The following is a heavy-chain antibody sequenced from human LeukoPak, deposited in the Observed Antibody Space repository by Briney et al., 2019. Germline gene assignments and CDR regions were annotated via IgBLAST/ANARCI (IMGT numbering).Heavy chain of an antibody. V-gene: IGHV4-59*01. J-gene: IGHJ4*02. Sequence: SETLSLTCTVSGDSISSYYWSWIRQPPGKGLEWIGYIYGSGSTNYNPSLKSRVTISVDTSKNQFSLKLSSVTAADTAVYYCARGVAYYDSSGYYYLGVGYFDYWGQGTLVTVSS. CDR3: ARGVAYYDSSGYYYLGVGYFDY. CDR1: GDSISSYY. CDR2: IYGSGST. D-gene: IGHD3-22*01.